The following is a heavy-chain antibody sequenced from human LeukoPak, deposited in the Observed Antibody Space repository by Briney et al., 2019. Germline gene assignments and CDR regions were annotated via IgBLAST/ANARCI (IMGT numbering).Heavy chain of an antibody. J-gene: IGHJ3*02. CDR1: GFTVSSYG. D-gene: IGHD3-10*01. CDR2: ISSSGSTI. V-gene: IGHV3-48*04. Sequence: PGGSLRLSCAASGFTVSSYGMSWVRQAPGKGLEWVSYISSSGSTIYYADSVKGRFTISRDNAKNSLYLQMNSLRAEDTAVYYCARHYYGSERGAFGIWGQGTMVTVSS. CDR3: ARHYYGSERGAFGI.